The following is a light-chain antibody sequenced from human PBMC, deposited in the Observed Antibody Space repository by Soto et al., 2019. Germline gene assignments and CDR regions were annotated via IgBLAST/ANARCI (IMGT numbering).Light chain of an antibody. J-gene: IGKJ1*01. CDR3: QKYDGAPWT. Sequence: DIQMTQSPSSLSASVGDRVTITCRASQGIGNFLAWYQQKPGESPKLLIYAAASLESGVPSRFSGSQSGADFTLIISGLQPEDVATYFCQKYDGAPWTFGQGTKVE. V-gene: IGKV1-27*01. CDR1: QGIGNF. CDR2: AAA.